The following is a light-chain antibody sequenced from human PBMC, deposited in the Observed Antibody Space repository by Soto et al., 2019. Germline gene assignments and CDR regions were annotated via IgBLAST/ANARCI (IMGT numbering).Light chain of an antibody. CDR1: SSNIGAGYD. CDR3: QSYDSSLIGWEV. CDR2: ANS. J-gene: IGLJ2*01. V-gene: IGLV1-40*01. Sequence: QPVLTQPPSVSGAPGQRVTISCTGSSSNIGAGYDVHWYQQLPGTAPKLLIYANSNRPSGVPDRFSGSKSGTSASLAITGLQAEDEADYYCQSYDSSLIGWEVFGGGTKLTVL.